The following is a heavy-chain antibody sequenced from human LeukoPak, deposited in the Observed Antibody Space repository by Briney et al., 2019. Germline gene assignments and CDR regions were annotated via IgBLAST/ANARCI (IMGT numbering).Heavy chain of an antibody. V-gene: IGHV4-59*01. CDR1: GGSISSYY. J-gene: IGHJ5*02. D-gene: IGHD6-13*01. CDR3: ARSAYSSSWTWFDP. Sequence: SETLSLTCTVSGGSISSYYWSWIRQPPGKGLEWIGYIYYSGSTNYNPPLKSRVTISVDTSKNQFSLKLSSVTAADTAVYYCARSAYSSSWTWFDPWGQGTLVTVSS. CDR2: IYYSGST.